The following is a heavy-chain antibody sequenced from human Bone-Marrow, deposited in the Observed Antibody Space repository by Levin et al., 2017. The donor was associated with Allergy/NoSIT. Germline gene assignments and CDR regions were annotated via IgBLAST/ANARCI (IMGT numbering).Heavy chain of an antibody. V-gene: IGHV3-23*01. Sequence: GESLKISCEASGFTFRNYAMSWVRQAPGKGLEWLSGISASGGTTHYADSVKGRFTISRDNSKNMLYLQMTGLRAEDTALFYCATDLRRDGYNDDDHWGRGTLVTVSS. CDR3: ATDLRRDGYNDDDH. D-gene: IGHD5-24*01. CDR1: GFTFRNYA. J-gene: IGHJ4*02. CDR2: ISASGGTT.